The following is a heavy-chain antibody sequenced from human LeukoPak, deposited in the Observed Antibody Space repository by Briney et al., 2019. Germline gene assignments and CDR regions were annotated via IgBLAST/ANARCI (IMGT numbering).Heavy chain of an antibody. D-gene: IGHD6-6*01. V-gene: IGHV4-59*01. Sequence: PSETLSLTCTVSRGSISNYYWTWIRQPPGKGLEWIGYIYYSGSTNYNPSLKSRVTTSVDMSKNQFSLKLSSVTAADTAVYYCARVSGAARWIDYWGQGTLVTVSS. CDR2: IYYSGST. J-gene: IGHJ4*01. CDR3: ARVSGAARWIDY. CDR1: RGSISNYY.